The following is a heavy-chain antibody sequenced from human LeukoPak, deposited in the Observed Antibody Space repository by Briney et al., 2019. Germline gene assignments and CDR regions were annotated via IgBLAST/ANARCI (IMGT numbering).Heavy chain of an antibody. Sequence: ASVKVSCKASGYTFTGYYMHWVRQAPGQGLEWMGWINPNSGGTNYAQKFQGRVTITRETSISTAYMELSRLTSDDTAVYYCARDLRGITMVRGVFDTFDIWGQGTKVTVSS. CDR3: ARDLRGITMVRGVFDTFDI. J-gene: IGHJ3*02. D-gene: IGHD3-10*01. V-gene: IGHV1-2*02. CDR1: GYTFTGYY. CDR2: INPNSGGT.